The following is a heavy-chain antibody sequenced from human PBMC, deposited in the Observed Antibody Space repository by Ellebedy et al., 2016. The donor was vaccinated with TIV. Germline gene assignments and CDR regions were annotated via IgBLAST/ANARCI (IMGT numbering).Heavy chain of an antibody. V-gene: IGHV4-39*07. D-gene: IGHD4-17*01. CDR3: ASPTTVTADDAFDI. CDR2: IYYSGST. J-gene: IGHJ3*02. Sequence: SETLSLXCTVSGGSISSSSYYWGWIRQPPGKGLEWIGSIYYSGSTYYNPSLKSRVTISVDTSKNQFSLKLSSVTAADTAVYYCASPTTVTADDAFDIWGQGTMVTVSS. CDR1: GGSISSSSYY.